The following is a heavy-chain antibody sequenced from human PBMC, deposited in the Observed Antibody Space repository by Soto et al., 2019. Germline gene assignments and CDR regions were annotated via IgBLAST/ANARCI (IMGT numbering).Heavy chain of an antibody. J-gene: IGHJ6*02. D-gene: IGHD3-10*01. CDR3: VREGGTLGLSLGDLFPTQNYHYYGMDV. CDR1: GYSFTGYY. Sequence: QLVQSGAEVKKPGASVKVSCKASGYSFTGYYIHWLRQAPGQGPEWMGWINPNTGDTKYAQQFQGWVTMTRDTSISTAYMELSRLKSDDTAVFYCVREGGTLGLSLGDLFPTQNYHYYGMDVWGQGTTVTVSS. V-gene: IGHV1-2*04. CDR2: INPNTGDT.